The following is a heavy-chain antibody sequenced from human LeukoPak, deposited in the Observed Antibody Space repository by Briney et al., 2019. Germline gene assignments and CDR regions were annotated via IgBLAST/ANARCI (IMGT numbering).Heavy chain of an antibody. Sequence: SETLSLTCAVYGGSFSGYYWSWIRQPPGKGLEWIGEINHSGSTNYNPSLKGRVTISVDTSKNQFSLKLSSVTAADTAVYYCARDPGYSSSWYYSPLGDYWGQGTLVTVSS. CDR1: GGSFSGYY. CDR3: ARDPGYSSSWYYSPLGDY. J-gene: IGHJ4*02. D-gene: IGHD6-13*01. CDR2: INHSGST. V-gene: IGHV4-34*01.